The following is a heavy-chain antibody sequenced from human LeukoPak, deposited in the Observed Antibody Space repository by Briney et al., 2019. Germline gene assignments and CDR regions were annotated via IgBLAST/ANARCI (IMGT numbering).Heavy chain of an antibody. D-gene: IGHD3-16*02. V-gene: IGHV4-59*01. Sequence: SETLSLTCTVSGGSISSYYWSWIRQPPGKGLEWIGYIYYSGSTNYNPSLKSRVTISVDTSKNQFSLKLSSVTAADTAVYYCARDLRDYDYVWGSYRHDAFDIWGQGTMVTVSS. CDR3: ARDLRDYDYVWGSYRHDAFDI. CDR1: GGSISSYY. CDR2: IYYSGST. J-gene: IGHJ3*02.